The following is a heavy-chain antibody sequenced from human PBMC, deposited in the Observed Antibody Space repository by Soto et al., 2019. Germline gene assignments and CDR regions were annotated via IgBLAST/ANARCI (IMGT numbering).Heavy chain of an antibody. CDR2: IIPILGIA. D-gene: IGHD6-13*01. CDR3: ARDGAAAGTEGNWLDP. J-gene: IGHJ5*02. CDR1: GGTFSSYT. V-gene: IGHV1-69*08. Sequence: QVQLVQSGAEVKKPGSSVKVSCKASGGTFSSYTISWVRQAPGQGLEWMGRIIPILGIANYAQKFQGGVTINADKSTSTAYMELSSLRSEDTAVYYCARDGAAAGTEGNWLDPWGQGALVTVSS.